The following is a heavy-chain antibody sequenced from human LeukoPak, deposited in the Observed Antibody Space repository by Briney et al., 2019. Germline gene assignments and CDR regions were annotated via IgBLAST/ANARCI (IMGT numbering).Heavy chain of an antibody. CDR2: ISSSSSYI. D-gene: IGHD3-22*01. CDR1: GFTFSSYS. Sequence: GGSLRLSCAASGFTFSSYSMNWVRQAPGKGLEWVSSISSSSSYIYYADSVKGRFTISRGNAKNSLYLQMNSLRAEDTAVYYCARDGHYYDSSGYLDYWGQGTLVTVSS. CDR3: ARDGHYYDSSGYLDY. V-gene: IGHV3-21*01. J-gene: IGHJ4*02.